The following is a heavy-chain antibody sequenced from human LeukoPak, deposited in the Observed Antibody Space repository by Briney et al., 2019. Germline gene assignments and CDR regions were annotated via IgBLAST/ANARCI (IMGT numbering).Heavy chain of an antibody. V-gene: IGHV3-9*01. CDR2: ISWNSGSI. CDR3: AKEGSVCTNGICRYFDY. Sequence: GGSLRLSCAASGFTFDGCAMHWVRQAPGKGLEWDSSISWNSGSIDYADSVRGRFTISRDNAKNSLYLQMNSLKAGDTALYYCAKEGSVCTNGICRYFDYSGQGTLVTVSS. D-gene: IGHD2-8*01. J-gene: IGHJ4*02. CDR1: GFTFDGCA.